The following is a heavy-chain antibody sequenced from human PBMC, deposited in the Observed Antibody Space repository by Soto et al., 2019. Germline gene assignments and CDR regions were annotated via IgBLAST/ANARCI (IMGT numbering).Heavy chain of an antibody. CDR2: ILNDGSNR. D-gene: IGHD3-10*01. CDR1: EFTFSNYG. CDR3: ARDDEYSGNGMDV. V-gene: IGHV3-33*01. Sequence: QVQLVESGGGVVQPGRSLRLSCAASEFTFSNYGMHWVRQAPGKGLEWVAVILNDGSNRYHADSVKDRFTISRDNSKNTLYLQMNSLRGEDTAVYYGARDDEYSGNGMDVWGQGTTVTVS. J-gene: IGHJ6*02.